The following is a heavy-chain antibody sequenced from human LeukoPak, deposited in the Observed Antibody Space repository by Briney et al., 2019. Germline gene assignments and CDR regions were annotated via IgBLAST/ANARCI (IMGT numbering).Heavy chain of an antibody. CDR2: IYPGDSDT. CDR3: ARLPRYYDILTGYGGGYFDY. V-gene: IGHV5-51*01. Sequence: GESLKISCQGSGYSFTNYWIGWVRLMPGKGLEWMGIIYPGDSDTRYSPSFQGQVTISADKSISTAYLQWSSLKASDTAMYYCARLPRYYDILTGYGGGYFDYWGQGTLVTVSS. J-gene: IGHJ4*02. D-gene: IGHD3-9*01. CDR1: GYSFTNYW.